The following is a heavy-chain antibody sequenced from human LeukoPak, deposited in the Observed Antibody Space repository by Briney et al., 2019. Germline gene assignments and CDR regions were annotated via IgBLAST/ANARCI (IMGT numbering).Heavy chain of an antibody. Sequence: TGGSLRLSCAASGFTFSSYWMNWARQAPGKGLEWGASINHNGNVNYYVDSVKGRFTISRDNAKNSLYLQMNNLRAEDTAVYFWARGGGFDVWGQGATVTVSS. CDR1: GFTFSSYW. J-gene: IGHJ6*02. D-gene: IGHD2-15*01. V-gene: IGHV3-7*03. CDR3: ARGGGFDV. CDR2: INHNGNVN.